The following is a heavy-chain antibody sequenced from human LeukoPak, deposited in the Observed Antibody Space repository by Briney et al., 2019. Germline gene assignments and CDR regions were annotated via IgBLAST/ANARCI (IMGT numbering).Heavy chain of an antibody. CDR1: GGTFSSYA. Sequence: AASVKVSCNASGGTFSSYAISWVRQAPGQGLEWMGRIIPILGIANYAQKFQGRVTITADKSTSTAYMELSSLRSEDTAVYYCAKDSGYNLEWACFDYWGQGTLVTVSS. V-gene: IGHV1-69*04. J-gene: IGHJ4*02. D-gene: IGHD5-24*01. CDR3: AKDSGYNLEWACFDY. CDR2: IIPILGIA.